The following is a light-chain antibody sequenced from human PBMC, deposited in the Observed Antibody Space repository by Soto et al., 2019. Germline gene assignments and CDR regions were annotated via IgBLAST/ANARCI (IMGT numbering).Light chain of an antibody. CDR1: QNVRNNY. CDR3: QQFGGSPRLS. J-gene: IGKJ4*01. Sequence: EGVLTQSPGTLSLSPGERATLSCRASQNVRNNYLSWYQHKPGQAPRLLIYVASSRATGVPDRFSGSGSGTDFTLTITSLEPEDSAVYYCQQFGGSPRLSFGGGTKVEI. V-gene: IGKV3-20*01. CDR2: VAS.